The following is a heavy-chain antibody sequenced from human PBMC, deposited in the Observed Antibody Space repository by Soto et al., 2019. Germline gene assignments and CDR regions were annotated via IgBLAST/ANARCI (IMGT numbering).Heavy chain of an antibody. CDR1: GYTFTSYG. J-gene: IGHJ5*02. Sequence: QVQLVQSGADVKKPGASVKVSCKASGYTFTSYGISWVRQAPGQGLEWMGWISTYNGNTNYAQKFQDRVTMTTDTSKSTAYMELRSLRSDDTAVYYCAREESSGWYWFDPWGQGTLVTVSS. CDR3: AREESSGWYWFDP. CDR2: ISTYNGNT. V-gene: IGHV1-18*01. D-gene: IGHD6-19*01.